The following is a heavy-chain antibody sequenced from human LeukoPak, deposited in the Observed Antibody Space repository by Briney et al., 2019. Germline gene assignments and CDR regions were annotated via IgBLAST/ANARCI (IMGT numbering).Heavy chain of an antibody. Sequence: PGGSLRLSCAASGFSFTSYGIIWVRQAPGKGLEWVSGISGSGGSTYNADSVKGRFTISRDNSNNTLFLQMNSLRAEDTAAYYCAKSTSSWYGGPFDLWGRGTMVTVSS. CDR1: GFSFTSYG. D-gene: IGHD6-13*01. CDR2: ISGSGGST. CDR3: AKSTSSWYGGPFDL. V-gene: IGHV3-23*01. J-gene: IGHJ3*01.